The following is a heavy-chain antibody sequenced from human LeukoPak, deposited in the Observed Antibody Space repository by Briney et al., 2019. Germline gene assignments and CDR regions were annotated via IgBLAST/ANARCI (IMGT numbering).Heavy chain of an antibody. CDR3: ARASGYSYGYFDY. Sequence: GGSLRLSCAASGFTVSSNYMSWVRQAPGKGPEWVSVIYSGGSTYYADSVKGRFTISRDNSKNTLYLQMNSLRAEDTAVYYCARASGYSYGYFDYWGQGTLVTVSS. V-gene: IGHV3-53*01. J-gene: IGHJ4*02. D-gene: IGHD5-18*01. CDR2: IYSGGST. CDR1: GFTVSSNY.